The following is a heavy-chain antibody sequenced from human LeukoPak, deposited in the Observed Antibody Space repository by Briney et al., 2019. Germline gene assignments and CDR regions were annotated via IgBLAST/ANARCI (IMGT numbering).Heavy chain of an antibody. Sequence: ASVKVSCKASGYTFTGYYMHWVRQAPGQGLEWMGWINPNSGGTNYAQKFQGRVTMTRDTSISTAYMELSRLRSDDTAVYYCARASLDSGYEHDAFDIWGQGTMVTVSS. J-gene: IGHJ3*02. CDR2: INPNSGGT. CDR3: ARASLDSGYEHDAFDI. CDR1: GYTFTGYY. D-gene: IGHD5-12*01. V-gene: IGHV1-2*02.